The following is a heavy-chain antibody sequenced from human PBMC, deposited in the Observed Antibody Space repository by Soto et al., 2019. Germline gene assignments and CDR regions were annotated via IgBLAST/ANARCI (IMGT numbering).Heavy chain of an antibody. Sequence: EVQLVESGGGLVKPGGSLRLSCAASGFTFSSYSMNWVRQAPGKGLEWVSSISSSSSYIYYADSVKGRFTVSRDNAKNAPYQQMNSLRADDTAVYYSERDPKDDNWFDPWGQGTLVTVSS. CDR3: ERDPKDDNWFDP. CDR2: ISSSSSYI. V-gene: IGHV3-21*01. J-gene: IGHJ5*02. CDR1: GFTFSSYS.